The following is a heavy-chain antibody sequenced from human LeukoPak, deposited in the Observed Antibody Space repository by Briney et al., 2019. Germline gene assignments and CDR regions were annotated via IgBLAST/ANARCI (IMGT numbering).Heavy chain of an antibody. J-gene: IGHJ3*02. V-gene: IGHV1-18*01. CDR1: GYTFTSYG. CDR2: ISAYNGNT. CDR3: ARGKDDSTGHYDAFDI. D-gene: IGHD3-9*01. Sequence: ASVRVSCKASGYTFTSYGISWVRQAPGQGLEWMGWISAYNGNTNYAQKLQGRVTMTTDTSTSTAYTELRSLRSDDTAVYFCARGKDDSTGHYDAFDIWGHGTMVTVSS.